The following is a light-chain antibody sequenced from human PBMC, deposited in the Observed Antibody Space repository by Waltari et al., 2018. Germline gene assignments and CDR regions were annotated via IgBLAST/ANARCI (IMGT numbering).Light chain of an antibody. J-gene: IGLJ2*01. CDR1: SSHVAGYYY. Sequence: QSALTQPASVSGSPGQSITISCTGTSSHVAGYYYLSWYQQHPGKAPKLMIYEVSNRPSGVSNRFSGSKSGNTASLTISGLQAEDEADYYCSSYTSSSTLDVVFGGGTKLTVL. CDR3: SSYTSSSTLDVV. CDR2: EVS. V-gene: IGLV2-14*01.